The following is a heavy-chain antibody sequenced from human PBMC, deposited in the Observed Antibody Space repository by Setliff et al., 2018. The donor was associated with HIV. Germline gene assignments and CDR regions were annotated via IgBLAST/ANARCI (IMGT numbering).Heavy chain of an antibody. J-gene: IGHJ6*02. D-gene: IGHD3-22*01. CDR2: IYTSGST. V-gene: IGHV4-61*02. Sequence: LSLTCTVSGGSISSGSYYWSWIRQPAGKGLEWIGRIYTSGSTNYNPSLKSRVTISVDTSKNQFSLKLSSVTAADTAVYYCARAPITMIVVVNYGMDVWGQGTTVTVS. CDR3: ARAPITMIVVVNYGMDV. CDR1: GGSISSGSYY.